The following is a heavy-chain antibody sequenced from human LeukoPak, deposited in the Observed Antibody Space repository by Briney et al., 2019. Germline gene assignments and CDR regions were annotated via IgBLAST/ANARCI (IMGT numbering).Heavy chain of an antibody. D-gene: IGHD3-10*01. Sequence: GGSLRLSCAASGFTFSSCAMSWVRQAPGKGLEWVSSISSSSSYIYYADSVKGRFTISRDNAKNSLYLQMNSLRAEDTAVYYCARDRYPMVRGASTYFDYWGQGTLVTVSS. J-gene: IGHJ4*02. CDR3: ARDRYPMVRGASTYFDY. CDR2: ISSSSSYI. CDR1: GFTFSSCA. V-gene: IGHV3-21*01.